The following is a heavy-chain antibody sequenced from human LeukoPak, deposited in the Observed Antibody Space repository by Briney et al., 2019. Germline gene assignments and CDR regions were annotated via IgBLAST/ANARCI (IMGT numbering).Heavy chain of an antibody. CDR1: GFTFSSYS. V-gene: IGHV3-21*01. D-gene: IGHD3-22*01. CDR2: ISSSSSYI. CDR3: ARDRGYYDSSGYIDY. J-gene: IGHJ4*02. Sequence: GGSLRLSCAASGFTFSSYSMSWVRQAPGKGLEWVSSISSSSSYIYYADSVKGRFTISGDNAKNSLYLQMNSLRAEDTAVYYCARDRGYYDSSGYIDYWGQGTLVTVSS.